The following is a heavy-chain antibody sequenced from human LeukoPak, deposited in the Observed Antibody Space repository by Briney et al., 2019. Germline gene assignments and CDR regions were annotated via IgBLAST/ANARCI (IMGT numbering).Heavy chain of an antibody. CDR1: GGSIFSSNW. J-gene: IGHJ6*03. Sequence: SETLSLTCAVSGGSIFSSNWWSWVRQPPGKGLEWIGQFFHSGSTSYSPSLKSRVTISVDKSKNQLSLKLSSVTAADTAVYYCARGHRYGFLSGDHYYYYMDVWGKGTSVTISS. D-gene: IGHD5-18*01. CDR2: FFHSGST. V-gene: IGHV4-4*02. CDR3: ARGHRYGFLSGDHYYYYMDV.